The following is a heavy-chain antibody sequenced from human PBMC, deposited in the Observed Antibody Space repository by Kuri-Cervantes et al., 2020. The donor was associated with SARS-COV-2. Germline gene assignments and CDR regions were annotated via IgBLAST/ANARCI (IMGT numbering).Heavy chain of an antibody. CDR1: GGSISSGDYY. CDR3: ARQYCTNGVCYTPFDY. V-gene: IGHV4-39*01. J-gene: IGHJ4*02. D-gene: IGHD2-8*01. CDR2: IYYSGST. Sequence: SETLSLTCTVSGGSISSGDYYWSWIRQPPGKGLEWIGSIYYSGSTYYNPSLKSRVTISVDTSKNQFSLKLSSVTAADMAVYYCARQYCTNGVCYTPFDYWGQGTPVTVSS.